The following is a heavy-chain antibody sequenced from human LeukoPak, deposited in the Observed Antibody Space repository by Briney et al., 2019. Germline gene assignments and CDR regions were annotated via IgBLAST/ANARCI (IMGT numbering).Heavy chain of an antibody. Sequence: SETLSLTCAVYGGSFSGYYWSWIRQPPGKGLEWIGEINHSGSTNYNPSLKSRVTISVDTSKNQFPLKLSSVTAADTAVYYCARGLGDIVVVPAAEPDFDYWGQGTLVTVSS. CDR2: INHSGST. CDR3: ARGLGDIVVVPAAEPDFDY. D-gene: IGHD2-2*01. CDR1: GGSFSGYY. J-gene: IGHJ4*02. V-gene: IGHV4-34*01.